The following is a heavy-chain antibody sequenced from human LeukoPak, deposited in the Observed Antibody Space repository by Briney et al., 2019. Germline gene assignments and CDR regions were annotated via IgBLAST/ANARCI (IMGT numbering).Heavy chain of an antibody. Sequence: PGGSVRVSCAASGFTFSYYGLHWVRQGPGKGLEGVAGIPHDGSNKYYAHSVKGRFTISRDNSKNSLHLQMNSLRVEDTAVYFCARNGGPHGMDVWGLGTTVTVSS. J-gene: IGHJ6*02. CDR3: ARNGGPHGMDV. D-gene: IGHD3-16*01. CDR2: IPHDGSNK. V-gene: IGHV3-30*03. CDR1: GFTFSYYG.